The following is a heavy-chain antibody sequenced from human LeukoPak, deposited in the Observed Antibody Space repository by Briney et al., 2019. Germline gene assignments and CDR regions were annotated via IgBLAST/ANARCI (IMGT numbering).Heavy chain of an antibody. CDR1: GLTFSSYW. Sequence: GGSLRLSCAASGLTFSSYWMSWVRQAPGKGLEWVANIKQDGSEKYYVDSVKGRFTISRDNAKNSLYLQMNSLRAEDTAVYYCARAGMVRTPRPLDYWGQGTLVTVSS. CDR3: ARAGMVRTPRPLDY. D-gene: IGHD3-10*01. CDR2: IKQDGSEK. V-gene: IGHV3-7*01. J-gene: IGHJ4*02.